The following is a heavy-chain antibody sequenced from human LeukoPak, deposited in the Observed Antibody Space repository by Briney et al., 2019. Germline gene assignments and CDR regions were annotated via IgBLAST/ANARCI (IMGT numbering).Heavy chain of an antibody. CDR3: ARDSDPYLGDFWSANWYFDL. CDR2: INPNSGGT. CDR1: GYTFTGYY. J-gene: IGHJ2*01. Sequence: ASVKVSCKASGYTFTGYYMHWVRQAPGQGLEWMGWINPNSGGTNYAQKFQGRVTMTRDTSISTAYMELSRLRSDDTAVYYCARDSDPYLGDFWSANWYFDLWGRGTLVTVSS. V-gene: IGHV1-2*02. D-gene: IGHD3-3*01.